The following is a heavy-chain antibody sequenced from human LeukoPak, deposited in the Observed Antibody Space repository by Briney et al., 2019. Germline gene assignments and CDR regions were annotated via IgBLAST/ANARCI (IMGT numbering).Heavy chain of an antibody. Sequence: GASVKVSCKASGYTFTNFGISWVRQAPGQGLEWMGWISAYNGNTNYAQRLQGRVTLTTDTSTSTAYMELGSLGSDDTAVYYCARDQVVGATAGTFDYWGQGTLVTVSP. J-gene: IGHJ4*02. CDR3: ARDQVVGATAGTFDY. CDR2: ISAYNGNT. V-gene: IGHV1-18*01. D-gene: IGHD1-26*01. CDR1: GYTFTNFG.